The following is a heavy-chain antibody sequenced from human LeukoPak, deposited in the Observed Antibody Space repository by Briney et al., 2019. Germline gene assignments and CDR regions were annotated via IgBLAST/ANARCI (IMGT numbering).Heavy chain of an antibody. CDR1: GFTFSNYD. CDR3: AKNWGYCSGDSCYFDY. J-gene: IGHJ4*02. Sequence: PGRSLRLSCAASGFTFSNYDMSWVRQAPGKGLEWVTTKSGSGGRTFYADAVKGRSTISGDNSKNTLYVQMNSLRAEDTAVYYCAKNWGYCSGDSCYFDYWGQGTLVTVSS. CDR2: KSGSGGRT. D-gene: IGHD2-15*01. V-gene: IGHV3-23*01.